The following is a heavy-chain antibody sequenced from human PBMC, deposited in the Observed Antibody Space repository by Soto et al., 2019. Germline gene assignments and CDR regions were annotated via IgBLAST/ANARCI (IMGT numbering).Heavy chain of an antibody. D-gene: IGHD3-3*01. CDR3: ARDGDFWSGYLYYFDY. J-gene: IGHJ4*02. Sequence: GGSLRLSCAASGFTFSSYAMHWVRQAPGKGLEWVAVISYDGSNKYYADSVKGRFTISRDNSKNTLYLQMNSLRAEDTAVYYWARDGDFWSGYLYYFDYGGQGTLVTVSS. CDR1: GFTFSSYA. CDR2: ISYDGSNK. V-gene: IGHV3-30-3*01.